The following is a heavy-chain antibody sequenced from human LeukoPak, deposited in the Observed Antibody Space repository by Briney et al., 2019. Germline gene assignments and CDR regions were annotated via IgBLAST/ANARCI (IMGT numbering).Heavy chain of an antibody. J-gene: IGHJ4*02. CDR3: AREGCSGGSCYFDY. Sequence: GGSLRLSCAASGFTFNSYWMSWVRQAPGKGLEWVANIKQDGSEKYYVDSVKGRFTISRDNAKNSLYLQMNGLRAEDTAVYYCAREGCSGGSCYFDYWGQGTLVTVSS. D-gene: IGHD2-15*01. V-gene: IGHV3-7*05. CDR1: GFTFNSYW. CDR2: IKQDGSEK.